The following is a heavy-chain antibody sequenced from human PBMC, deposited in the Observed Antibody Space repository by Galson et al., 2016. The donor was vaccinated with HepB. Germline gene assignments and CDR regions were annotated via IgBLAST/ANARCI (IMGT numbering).Heavy chain of an antibody. J-gene: IGHJ4*02. V-gene: IGHV3-9*01. CDR2: ITWNSDKI. CDR1: GFTFEYHA. Sequence: SLRLSCAASGFTFEYHAMHWVRQAPGKGLEWVSGITWNSDKIAYADSVKGRFTIYRDNAKNSLYLQMNSLRIEDTALYYCAKDRGYSSGWDEGDLDHWGQGALVTVSS. D-gene: IGHD6-19*01. CDR3: AKDRGYSSGWDEGDLDH.